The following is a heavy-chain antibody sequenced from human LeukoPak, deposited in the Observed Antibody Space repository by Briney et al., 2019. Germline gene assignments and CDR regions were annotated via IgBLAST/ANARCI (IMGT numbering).Heavy chain of an antibody. CDR3: ASSYCSSTSCRWIYYYGMDV. CDR1: GYTFTSYA. D-gene: IGHD2-2*01. J-gene: IGHJ6*02. V-gene: IGHV1-3*01. CDR2: INAGNGNT. Sequence: ASVKVSCTASGYTFTSYAMHWVRQAPGQRLEWMGWINAGNGNTKYSQKFQGRVTITRDTSASTAYMELSSLRSEDTAVYYCASSYCSSTSCRWIYYYGMDVWGQGTTVTVSS.